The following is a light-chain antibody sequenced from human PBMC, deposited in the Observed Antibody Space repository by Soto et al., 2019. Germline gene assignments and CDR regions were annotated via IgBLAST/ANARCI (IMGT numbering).Light chain of an antibody. CDR2: GNS. CDR1: SSNFGAGYD. J-gene: IGLJ2*01. Sequence: QSVLTQPPSVSGAPGQSITISCTGTSSNFGAGYDVHWYQQLPGTAPKLLIYGNSDRPSGIPDRFSGSRSGTSASLAITGLHAEDEADYYCQSYDRSLSGSKVVFGGGTKLTVL. V-gene: IGLV1-40*01. CDR3: QSYDRSLSGSKVV.